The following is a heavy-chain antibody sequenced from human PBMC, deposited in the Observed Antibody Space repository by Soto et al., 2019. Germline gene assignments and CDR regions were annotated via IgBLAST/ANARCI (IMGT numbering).Heavy chain of an antibody. CDR2: TYYRSKWYN. Sequence: KQSQTLSLTCAISGDSVSSNSAAWNWIRQSPSRGLEWLGRTYYRSKWYNDYAVSVKSRITINPDTSKNQFSLQLNSVTPEDTAVYYCAKDLTEIAVAGPSGDNYYYYGMDVWGQGTTVTVSS. CDR3: AKDLTEIAVAGPSGDNYYYYGMDV. D-gene: IGHD6-19*01. CDR1: GDSVSSNSAA. J-gene: IGHJ6*02. V-gene: IGHV6-1*01.